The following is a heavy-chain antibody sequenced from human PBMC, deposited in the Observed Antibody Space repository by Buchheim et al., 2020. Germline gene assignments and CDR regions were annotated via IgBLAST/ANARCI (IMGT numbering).Heavy chain of an antibody. CDR1: GFTFNNFA. CDR3: AKGSDNSHLVWVDY. CDR2: ISGSGGST. D-gene: IGHD1-1*01. Sequence: EVHLLESGGGLVQPGGSLRLSCTASGFTFNNFAMSWVRQAPGKGLEWVSTISGSGGSTYYADSVKGQFTISRDNSKNTLYLQMNSLRAEDTAVYYCAKGSDNSHLVWVDYWGQGTL. J-gene: IGHJ4*02. V-gene: IGHV3-23*01.